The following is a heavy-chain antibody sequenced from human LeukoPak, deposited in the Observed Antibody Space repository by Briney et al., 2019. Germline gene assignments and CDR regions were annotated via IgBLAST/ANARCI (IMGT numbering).Heavy chain of an antibody. CDR2: VNPNSGGT. CDR1: GYTFTGYY. D-gene: IGHD6-19*01. V-gene: IGHV1-2*02. J-gene: IGHJ6*03. Sequence: ASVKVSCKASGYTFTGYYMHWVRQAPGQGLEWMGWVNPNSGGTNYAQKFQGRVTMTRDTSISTAYMELSRLRSDDTAVYYCARSEQFPYYMDVWGKGTTVTVSS. CDR3: ARSEQFPYYMDV.